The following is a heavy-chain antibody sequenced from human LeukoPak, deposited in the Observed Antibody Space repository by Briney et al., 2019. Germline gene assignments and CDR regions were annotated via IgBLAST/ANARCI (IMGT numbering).Heavy chain of an antibody. D-gene: IGHD2-2*01. Sequence: GGSMTLSCAASGLTFSSYWIHWVRQAPGKGLVWVSHISSDGSSTSYADSVKGRFTLYNSNAKNTLYLQMNSLRAEDTAVYYCAIALPPSISTPWKWGQGTPVTVSS. CDR2: ISSDGSST. CDR1: GLTFSSYW. CDR3: AIALPPSISTPWK. V-gene: IGHV3-74*01. J-gene: IGHJ4*02.